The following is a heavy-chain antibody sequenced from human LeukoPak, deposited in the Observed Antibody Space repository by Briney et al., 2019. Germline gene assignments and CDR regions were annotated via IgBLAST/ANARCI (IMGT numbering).Heavy chain of an antibody. D-gene: IGHD3-10*01. CDR2: IIPILGIA. CDR1: GGTFSSYA. Sequence: GASVKVSCKASGGTFSSYAISWVRQAPGQGLEWMGRIIPILGIANYAQKFQGRVTMTRNTSISTAYMELSSLRSEDTAVYYCARGSRVLLWFGELVWFDPWGQGTLVTVSS. V-gene: IGHV1-69*04. CDR3: ARGSRVLLWFGELVWFDP. J-gene: IGHJ5*02.